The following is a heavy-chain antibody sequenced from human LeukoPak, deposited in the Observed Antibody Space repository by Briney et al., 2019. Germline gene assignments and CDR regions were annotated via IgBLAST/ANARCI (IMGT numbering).Heavy chain of an antibody. CDR3: AKEKAAPHDY. J-gene: IGHJ4*02. CDR2: IRYDGSNK. CDR1: GFTFSSYG. D-gene: IGHD6-13*01. V-gene: IGHV3-30*02. Sequence: PGGSLRLSCAASGFTFSSYGMHWVRQAPGKGLEWVAFIRYDGSNKYYADSVKGRFTISRDNSKNTLYLQMNSLRAEDTAVYYCAKEKAAPHDYWGQGTLSPSPQ.